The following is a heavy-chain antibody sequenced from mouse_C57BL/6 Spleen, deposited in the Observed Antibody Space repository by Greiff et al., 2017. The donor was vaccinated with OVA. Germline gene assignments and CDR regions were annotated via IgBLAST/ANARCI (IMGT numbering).Heavy chain of an antibody. CDR3: ARGGSSYGEGAMDY. CDR1: GYTFTSYW. CDR2: IDPSVSYT. J-gene: IGHJ4*01. Sequence: QVQLQQPGAELVRPGTSVKLSCKASGYTFTSYWMLWVKQRPGQGLEWIGVIDPSVSYTNYNQKFKGKATLTVDTSSSTAYMQLSSLTSEDSAVYYCARGGSSYGEGAMDYWGQGTSVTVSS. V-gene: IGHV1-59*01. D-gene: IGHD1-1*01.